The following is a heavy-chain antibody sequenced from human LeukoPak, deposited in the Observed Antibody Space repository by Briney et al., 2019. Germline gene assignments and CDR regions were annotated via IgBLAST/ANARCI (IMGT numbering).Heavy chain of an antibody. CDR3: ARATEVSYRSNRFDP. J-gene: IGHJ5*02. D-gene: IGHD1-26*01. CDR2: IIPIFGTA. V-gene: IGHV1-69*05. CDR1: GGTFSSYA. Sequence: ASVKVSCKASGGTFSSYAISWVRQAPGQGLEWMGGIIPIFGTANYAQKLQGRVTMTTDTSTSTAYMELRSLRSDDTAVYYCARATEVSYRSNRFDPWGQGTLVTVSS.